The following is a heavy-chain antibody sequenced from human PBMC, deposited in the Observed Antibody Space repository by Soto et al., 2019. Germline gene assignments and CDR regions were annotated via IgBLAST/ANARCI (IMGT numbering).Heavy chain of an antibody. Sequence: GASVKVSCTASGGTFSSYAISWVRQAPGQGLEWMGGIIPIFGTANYAQKFQGRVTITADESTSTAYMELSSLRSEDTAVYYCARDFDTYYYDSSGYYYGSFFDYWGQGTLVTVSS. CDR3: ARDFDTYYYDSSGYYYGSFFDY. CDR2: IIPIFGTA. J-gene: IGHJ4*02. V-gene: IGHV1-69*13. CDR1: GGTFSSYA. D-gene: IGHD3-22*01.